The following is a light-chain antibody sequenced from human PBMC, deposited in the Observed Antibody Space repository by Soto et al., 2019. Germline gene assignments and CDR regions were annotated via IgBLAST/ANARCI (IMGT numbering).Light chain of an antibody. CDR1: QSLLHSDGYNY. J-gene: IGKJ1*01. CDR3: MKGLQTPQM. V-gene: IGKV2-28*01. Sequence: DIVMTQSPLSLPVTPGEPASISCRSSQSLLHSDGYNYLDWYLQKPGQSPHLLIYMGSHRASGVRDRFSGSRSGTDFTLKISRVEAGDVGVYYCMKGLQTPQMFGQGTKVDIK. CDR2: MGS.